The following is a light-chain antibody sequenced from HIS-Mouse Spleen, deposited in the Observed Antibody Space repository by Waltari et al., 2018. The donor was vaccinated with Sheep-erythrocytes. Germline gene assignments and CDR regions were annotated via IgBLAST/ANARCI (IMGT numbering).Light chain of an antibody. CDR1: SSDVGGYNY. J-gene: IGLJ1*01. CDR2: DVS. V-gene: IGLV2-11*01. Sequence: QSALTQPRSVSGSPGQSVTISCTGTSSDVGGYNYVSWYQQHPGKAPKLVFYDVSKRPSGVPDRFSGSKSGNTASLTISGLQAEDEADYYCCSYAGSYNHVFATGTNVTVL. CDR3: CSYAGSYNHV.